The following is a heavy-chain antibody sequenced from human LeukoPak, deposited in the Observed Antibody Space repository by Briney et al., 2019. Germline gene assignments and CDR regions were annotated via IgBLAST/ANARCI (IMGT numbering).Heavy chain of an antibody. J-gene: IGHJ4*02. Sequence: GGSLRLSCAVSRVAFSNYGMSWVRQAPGKGLEWVSAISGSGGSTYYADSVKGRFTISRDNSKNTLYLQMNSLRAEDTALYYCAKSSYYDTSGSYREYYFDYWGQGALVTVSS. CDR1: RVAFSNYG. CDR2: ISGSGGST. CDR3: AKSSYYDTSGSYREYYFDY. V-gene: IGHV3-23*01. D-gene: IGHD3-22*01.